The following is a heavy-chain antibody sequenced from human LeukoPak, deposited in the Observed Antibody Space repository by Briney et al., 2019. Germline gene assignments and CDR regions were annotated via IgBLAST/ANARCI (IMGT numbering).Heavy chain of an antibody. D-gene: IGHD6-6*01. CDR3: ARDGPYSSSSGVFDY. J-gene: IGHJ4*02. CDR1: GYTFTSYG. Sequence: GASVKVSCKASGYTFTSYGISWVRQAPGQGLEWMGWISAYNGNTNYAQKLQGRVTMTTDTSTSTPYMELRSLRSDDTAVYYCARDGPYSSSSGVFDYWGQGTLVTVSS. CDR2: ISAYNGNT. V-gene: IGHV1-18*01.